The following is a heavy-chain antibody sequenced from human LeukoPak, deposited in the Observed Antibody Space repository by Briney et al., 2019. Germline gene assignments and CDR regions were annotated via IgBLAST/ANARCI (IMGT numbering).Heavy chain of an antibody. CDR1: GGTLSSYA. J-gene: IGHJ6*03. Sequence: ASVKVSCKASGGTLSSYAISWVRQAPGQGLEWMGGIIPIFGTANYAQKFQGRVTITTDESTSTAYMELSSLRSEDTAVYYCARERGGGDFWSGYTARYYYYYYMDVWGKGTTVTVSS. CDR3: ARERGGGDFWSGYTARYYYYYYMDV. V-gene: IGHV1-69*05. CDR2: IIPIFGTA. D-gene: IGHD3-3*01.